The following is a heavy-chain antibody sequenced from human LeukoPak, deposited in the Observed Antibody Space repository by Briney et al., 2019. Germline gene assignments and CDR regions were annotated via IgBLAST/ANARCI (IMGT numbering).Heavy chain of an antibody. J-gene: IGHJ6*02. CDR2: ISYDGSNK. Sequence: GGSLRLSCAASGFTFRNYGMHWVRQAPGKGLEWVAVISYDGSNKYYADSVKGRFTISRDNSKNTLYLQMNSLRTEDTAVYYCARDCDTSGYYYCGMDVWGQGTTVAVSS. CDR3: ARDCDTSGYYYCGMDV. CDR1: GFTFRNYG. D-gene: IGHD3-22*01. V-gene: IGHV3-30*19.